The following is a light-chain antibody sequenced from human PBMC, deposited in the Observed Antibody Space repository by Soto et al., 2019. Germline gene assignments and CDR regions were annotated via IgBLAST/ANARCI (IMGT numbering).Light chain of an antibody. CDR3: QQDYSYPL. CDR2: AAS. Sequence: AIRMTQSPSSLSASTGDRVTITCRASQGISSYLDWYQQKPGKAPKLLIYAASTLQSGVPSRFSGSGSGTDFTLTISCLQSEDFATYCCQQDYSYPLFGQGTKLEIK. CDR1: QGISSY. J-gene: IGKJ2*01. V-gene: IGKV1-8*01.